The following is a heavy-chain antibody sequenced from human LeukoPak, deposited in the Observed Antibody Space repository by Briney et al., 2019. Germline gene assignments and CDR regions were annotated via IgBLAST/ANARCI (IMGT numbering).Heavy chain of an antibody. CDR2: ISGSGGST. CDR1: GFTFSSYA. CDR3: AKDSGGNYYYYGMDV. Sequence: GGSLRLSCAASGFTFSSYAMSWVRQAPGKGLEWVSAISGSGGSTYYADSVKGRFTISRHNSKNTPYLQMNSLRAEDTAVYYCAKDSGGNYYYYGMDVWGQGTTVTVSS. J-gene: IGHJ6*02. D-gene: IGHD1-26*01. V-gene: IGHV3-23*01.